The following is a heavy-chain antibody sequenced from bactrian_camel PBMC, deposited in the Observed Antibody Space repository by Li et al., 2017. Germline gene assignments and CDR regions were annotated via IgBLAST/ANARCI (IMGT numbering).Heavy chain of an antibody. D-gene: IGHD6*01. V-gene: IGHV3S6*01. CDR1: EYTFSDYC. CDR2: GNTYGTYT. CDR3: ATHLGSWPIGSGVTGLNY. Sequence: QLVESGGGSVQAGGSLRLSCSASEYTFSDYCLGWFRQAPGKGLGWVSAGNTYGTYTHYADSVKGRFTNARDNAKNTLYLQIDSLKTEDAAVYYCATHLGSWPIGSGVTGLNYWGQGTQVTVS. J-gene: IGHJ4*01.